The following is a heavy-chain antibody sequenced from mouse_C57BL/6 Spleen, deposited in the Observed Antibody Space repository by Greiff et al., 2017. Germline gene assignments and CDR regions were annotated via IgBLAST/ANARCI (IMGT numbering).Heavy chain of an antibody. V-gene: IGHV1-63*01. Sequence: QVQLQQSGAELVRPGTSVKMSCKASGYTFTNYWIGWAKQRPGHGLEWIGDIYPGGGYTNYHEKFKGKATLTADKSSSTAYMQFSSLTSEDTAIYYCARSAYYYGSSNNAMDYWGQGTSVTISS. J-gene: IGHJ4*01. CDR1: GYTFTNYW. CDR2: IYPGGGYT. D-gene: IGHD1-1*01. CDR3: ARSAYYYGSSNNAMDY.